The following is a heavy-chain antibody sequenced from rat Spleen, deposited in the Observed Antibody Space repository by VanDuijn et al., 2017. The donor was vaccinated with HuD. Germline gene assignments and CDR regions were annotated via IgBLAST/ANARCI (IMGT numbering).Heavy chain of an antibody. Sequence: EVQLVESGAGLVQPGRSMNLSCAASGFTFSNFYMAWVRQAPTKGLEWVASITAGGDDTYYRDSVKGRFTISRDNAKNTLYLQMDSRRSEDKATYYCTKGFYFYSAFDFWGQVVMVTVSS. CDR2: ITAGGDDT. CDR3: TKGFYFYSAFDF. V-gene: IGHV5-25*01. D-gene: IGHD1-1*01. CDR1: GFTFSNFY. J-gene: IGHJ2*01.